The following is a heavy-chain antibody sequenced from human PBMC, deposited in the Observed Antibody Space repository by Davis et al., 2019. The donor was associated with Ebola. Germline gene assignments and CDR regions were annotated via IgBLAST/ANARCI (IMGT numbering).Heavy chain of an antibody. CDR3: ARSGWELFNWNIDS. Sequence: ASVKVSCKASGYTFTSYGISWVRQAPGQGLEWMGWISGYNGHTKYAQKSQVRVTMTTDTSTSTAYMELRRLRSDDTAVYYCARSGWELFNWNIDSWGQGTLVIVSS. CDR2: ISGYNGHT. CDR1: GYTFTSYG. D-gene: IGHD1-1*01. J-gene: IGHJ4*02. V-gene: IGHV1-18*01.